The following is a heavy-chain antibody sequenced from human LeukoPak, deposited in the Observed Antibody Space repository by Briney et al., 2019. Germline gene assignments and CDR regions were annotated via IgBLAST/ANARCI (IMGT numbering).Heavy chain of an antibody. D-gene: IGHD2-15*01. CDR2: IWYDGTKK. CDR1: GFRFSSFG. Sequence: QSGGSLRLSCAGSGFRFSSFGMHWVRQAPGKGLEWVAVIWYDGTKKYHADSVKGRFTISRDNSKNTLYLQMNSLRTEDTAIYYCARFCSGGSCNNGVFDYWGQGTLVTVSS. J-gene: IGHJ4*02. V-gene: IGHV3-33*01. CDR3: ARFCSGGSCNNGVFDY.